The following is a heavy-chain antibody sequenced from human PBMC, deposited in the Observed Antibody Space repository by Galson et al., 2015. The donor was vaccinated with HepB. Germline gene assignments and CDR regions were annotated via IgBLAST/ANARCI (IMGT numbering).Heavy chain of an antibody. CDR2: ISGDGGNP. CDR3: AKGGSIADPDGAFDM. D-gene: IGHD6-6*01. V-gene: IGHV3-23*01. CDR1: GFAFSSYA. J-gene: IGHJ3*02. Sequence: SLRLSCAASGFAFSSYAMIWVRQAPSKGLEWVSVISGDGGNPYYADAVKGRFAISRDNSKNTLYLQMNSLRADDTAVYYCAKGGSIADPDGAFDMWGQGTMVTVSS.